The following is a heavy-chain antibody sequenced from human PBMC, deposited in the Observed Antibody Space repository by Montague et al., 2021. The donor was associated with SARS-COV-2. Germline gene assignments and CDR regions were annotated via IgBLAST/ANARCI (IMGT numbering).Heavy chain of an antibody. CDR3: TREGYQVLWSDYYYYGMDV. J-gene: IGHJ6*02. CDR2: INHSGST. V-gene: IGHV4-34*01. D-gene: IGHD2-2*01. Sequence: SETLSLTCTVYGGSFSGYYWSWIRQPPGKGLEWIGEINHSGSTNYNPSLKSRDTISVDTSKNQFSLKLSSVTAADTAVYYCTREGYQVLWSDYYYYGMDVGGQGTTVTVSS. CDR1: GGSFSGYY.